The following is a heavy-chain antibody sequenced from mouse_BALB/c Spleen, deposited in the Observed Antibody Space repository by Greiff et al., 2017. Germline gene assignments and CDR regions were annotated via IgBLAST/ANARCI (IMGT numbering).Heavy chain of an antibody. CDR1: GYNFPSYD. V-gene: IGHV1-85*01. J-gene: IGHJ2*01. CDR2: IFPGDGST. CDR3: ARSPTVVATKKGFDY. D-gene: IGHD1-1*01. Sequence: QVQLQQSGAELVKPGASVKLSCKASGYNFPSYDINWVRQRPEQGLEWIGWIFPGDGSTKYNEKFKGKATLTTDKSSSTAYMQLSRLTSEDSAVYFCARSPTVVATKKGFDYWGQGTTLTVSS.